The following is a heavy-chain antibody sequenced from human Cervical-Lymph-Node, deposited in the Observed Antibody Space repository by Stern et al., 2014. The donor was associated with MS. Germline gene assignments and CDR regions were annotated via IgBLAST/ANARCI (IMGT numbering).Heavy chain of an antibody. D-gene: IGHD1-26*01. CDR2: NSYDGRDK. CDR1: GFVFRRYA. V-gene: IGHV3-30*04. CDR3: AKGGSGSYLD. J-gene: IGHJ4*02. Sequence: QVQLVESGGGVVQPGRSLRLSCAASGFVFRRYALHWVCQAPGKGLEEVALNSYDGRDKYYTDSVKGRFTVSRDNSNNTVDLEMNSLRLEDTAVYYCAKGGSGSYLDWGQGSLVTVSS.